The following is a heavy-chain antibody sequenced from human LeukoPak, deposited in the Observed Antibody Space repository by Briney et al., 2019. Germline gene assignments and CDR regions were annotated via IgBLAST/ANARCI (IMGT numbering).Heavy chain of an antibody. V-gene: IGHV1-69*05. CDR2: IIPIFGTA. CDR3: ARPRDYYDSSGPGYYFDY. D-gene: IGHD3-22*01. CDR1: GGTFSSYA. Sequence: ASVKVPCKASGGTFSSYAISWVRQAPGQGLEWMGRIIPIFGTANYAQKFQGRVTMTTDTSTSTAYMELRSLRSDDTAVYYCARPRDYYDSSGPGYYFDYWGQGTLVTVSS. J-gene: IGHJ4*02.